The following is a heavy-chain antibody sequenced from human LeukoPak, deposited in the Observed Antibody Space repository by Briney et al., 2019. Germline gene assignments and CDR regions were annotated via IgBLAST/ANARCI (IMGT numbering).Heavy chain of an antibody. V-gene: IGHV1-2*02. CDR1: GYTFTGYY. CDR3: APARYSSGWIYFDY. D-gene: IGHD6-19*01. Sequence: ASVKVSCKASGYTFTGYYMHWVRQAPGQGLEWMGWINPTSGGTNYAQKFQGRVTMTRDTSISTAYMELSRLRSDDTAVYYCAPARYSSGWIYFDYWGQGTLVTVSS. CDR2: INPTSGGT. J-gene: IGHJ4*02.